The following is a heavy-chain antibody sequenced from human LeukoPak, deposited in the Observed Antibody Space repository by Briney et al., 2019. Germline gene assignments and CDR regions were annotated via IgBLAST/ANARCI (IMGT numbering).Heavy chain of an antibody. V-gene: IGHV1-69*13. J-gene: IGHJ4*02. Sequence: ASVKVSCKASGGTFSSYAISWVRQAPGQGLEWMGGIIPIFGTANYAQKFQGRVTITADESTSTAYMELSSLRSEDTAVYYCARDRTYYYGSGRGPHFDYWGQGTLVTVSS. CDR2: IIPIFGTA. CDR3: ARDRTYYYGSGRGPHFDY. CDR1: GGTFSSYA. D-gene: IGHD3-10*01.